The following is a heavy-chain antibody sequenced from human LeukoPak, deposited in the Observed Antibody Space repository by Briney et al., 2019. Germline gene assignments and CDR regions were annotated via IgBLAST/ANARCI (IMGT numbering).Heavy chain of an antibody. J-gene: IGHJ4*02. CDR3: ARGAVAAAGNDY. Sequence: GASVKVSCKASGGTFSSYAINWVRQATGQGLEWMGWMNPNSGNTGYAQKFQGRVTMTRNTSISTAYMELSSLRSEDTAVYYCARGAVAAAGNDYWGQGTLVTVSS. V-gene: IGHV1-8*02. CDR2: MNPNSGNT. D-gene: IGHD6-13*01. CDR1: GGTFSSYA.